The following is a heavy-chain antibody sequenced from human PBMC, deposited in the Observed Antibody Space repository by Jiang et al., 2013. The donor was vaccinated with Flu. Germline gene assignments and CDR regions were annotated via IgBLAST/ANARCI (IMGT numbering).Heavy chain of an antibody. J-gene: IGHJ4*02. Sequence: LLKPSETLSLTCAVYGGSFSGYYWSWIRQPPGKGLEWIGEINHSGSTNYNPSLKSRVTISVDTSKNQFSLKLSSVTAADTAVYYCARGRGVRGVIIIYYFDYWGQGTLVTVSS. V-gene: IGHV4-34*01. CDR2: INHSGST. CDR3: ARGRGVRGVIIIYYFDY. CDR1: GGSFSGYY. D-gene: IGHD3-10*01.